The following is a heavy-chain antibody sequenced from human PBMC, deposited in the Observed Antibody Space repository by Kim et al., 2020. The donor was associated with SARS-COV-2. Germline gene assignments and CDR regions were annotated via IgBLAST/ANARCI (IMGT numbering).Heavy chain of an antibody. D-gene: IGHD3-10*01. CDR2: INHSGST. Sequence: SETLSLTCAVYGGSFSGYYWSWIRQPPGKGLEWIGEINHSGSTNYNPSLKSRVTISVDTSKNQFSLKLSSVTAADTAVYYCARGKGRITMVRGVITHFDYWGQGTLVTVSS. CDR1: GGSFSGYY. J-gene: IGHJ4*02. CDR3: ARGKGRITMVRGVITHFDY. V-gene: IGHV4-34*01.